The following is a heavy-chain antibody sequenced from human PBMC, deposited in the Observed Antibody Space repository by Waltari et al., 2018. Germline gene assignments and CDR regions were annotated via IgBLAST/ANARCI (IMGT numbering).Heavy chain of an antibody. D-gene: IGHD2-15*01. CDR2: IWYDGSNK. CDR1: GFSFSNYG. Sequence: QVQLVESGGGVVQPGRSLRLSCAVSGFSFSNYGMHWVRQAPGKGVGGVAVIWYDGSNKFYADSVKGRFILSRDNSKNTVYLQMNSLRAEDTAVYYCARAGSVCSGGSCYGDYWGQGTQVTVSS. J-gene: IGHJ4*02. CDR3: ARAGSVCSGGSCYGDY. V-gene: IGHV3-33*08.